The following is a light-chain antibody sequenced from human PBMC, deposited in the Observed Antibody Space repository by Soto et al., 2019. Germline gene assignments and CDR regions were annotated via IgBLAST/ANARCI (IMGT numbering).Light chain of an antibody. Sequence: QSVLTQPRSVSGSPGQSVTISCTGTSSDVGGYNYVSWYQQYSGKAPKVMIYNVSKRPSGVPDRFSGSKSGNTASLTISGLQAEDEADYYCCSYAASNTFVFGTGTKVNVL. V-gene: IGLV2-11*01. CDR1: SSDVGGYNY. CDR2: NVS. J-gene: IGLJ1*01. CDR3: CSYAASNTFV.